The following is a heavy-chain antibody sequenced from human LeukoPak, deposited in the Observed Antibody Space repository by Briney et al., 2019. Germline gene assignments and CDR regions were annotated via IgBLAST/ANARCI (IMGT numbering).Heavy chain of an antibody. CDR2: ISSSGSTI. D-gene: IGHD3-22*01. J-gene: IGHJ4*02. CDR3: ARAPQVYYDSSGYYFGY. V-gene: IGHV3-48*03. Sequence: PGGSLRLSCAASGFTFSSYEMNWVRQAPGKGLEWVSYISSSGSTIYYADSVKGRFTISRDNAKNSLYLQMNSLRAEDTAVYYCARAPQVYYDSSGYYFGYWGQGTLVTVSS. CDR1: GFTFSSYE.